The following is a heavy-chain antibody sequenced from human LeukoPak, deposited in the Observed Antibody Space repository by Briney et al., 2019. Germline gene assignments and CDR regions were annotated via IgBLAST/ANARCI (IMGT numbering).Heavy chain of an antibody. V-gene: IGHV3-53*01. D-gene: IGHD3-22*01. CDR1: GFTVSSNY. J-gene: IGHJ3*02. Sequence: GGSLRLSCAASGFTVSSNYMSWVRQAPGKGLEWVSVIYSGGSTYYADSVKGRFTISRDNSKNTLYLQMNSLGAEDTAVYYCARDYYDGSGYRVGAFDIWGQGTMVTVSS. CDR3: ARDYYDGSGYRVGAFDI. CDR2: IYSGGST.